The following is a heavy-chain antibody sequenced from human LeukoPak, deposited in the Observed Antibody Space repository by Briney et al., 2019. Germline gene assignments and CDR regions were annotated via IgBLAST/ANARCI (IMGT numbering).Heavy chain of an antibody. CDR2: IIPIFGTA. Sequence: SVKVSCKASGGTFSSYSVSWVRQAPGQGLEWMGRIIPIFGTANYAQKFQERVTITRDMSTSTAYMELSSLRSEDTAVYYCAALQDRDGYNPWGQGTLVTVSS. CDR3: AALQDRDGYNP. V-gene: IGHV1-69*05. CDR1: GGTFSSYS. D-gene: IGHD5-24*01. J-gene: IGHJ5*02.